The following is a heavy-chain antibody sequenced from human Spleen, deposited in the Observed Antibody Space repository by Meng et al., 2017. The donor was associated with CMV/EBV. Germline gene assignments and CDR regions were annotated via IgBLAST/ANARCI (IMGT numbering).Heavy chain of an antibody. J-gene: IGHJ6*02. CDR1: GYTFSAYY. Sequence: ASVKVSCKASGYTFSAYYIPWVRQAPGQGLEWMGWINPDSGDTSFAQKFQGRVTMTRDTSISTAYMELSRLRSDDTAVYYCARDGIRGVIFGVAMVTYGMDVWGQGTTVTVSS. CDR2: INPDSGDT. CDR3: ARDGIRGVIFGVAMVTYGMDV. D-gene: IGHD3-3*01. V-gene: IGHV1-2*02.